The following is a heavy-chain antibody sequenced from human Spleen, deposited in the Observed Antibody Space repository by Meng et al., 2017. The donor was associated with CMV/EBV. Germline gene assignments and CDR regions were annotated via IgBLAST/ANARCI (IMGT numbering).Heavy chain of an antibody. V-gene: IGHV1-46*01. CDR2: INVHEGTT. Sequence: SCKTSGSNFTSNYRHWVRQAPGQGLEWLGMINVHEGTTNRPQKFRARVTMTRDTSTSTVYMELSSLTSDDTAVYYCAREPPLQLYFDYWGQGTLVTVSS. CDR1: GSNFTSNY. CDR3: AREPPLQLYFDY. J-gene: IGHJ4*02. D-gene: IGHD1-1*01.